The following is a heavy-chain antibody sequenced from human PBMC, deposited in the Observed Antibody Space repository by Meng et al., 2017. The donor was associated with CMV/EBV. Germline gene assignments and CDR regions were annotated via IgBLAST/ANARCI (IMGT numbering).Heavy chain of an antibody. J-gene: IGHJ4*02. CDR1: GGTLNTYS. D-gene: IGHD1-26*01. CDR2: TIPLLDSP. Sequence: SVKVSCKISGGTLNTYSITWVRQAPGQGFELMGLTIPLLDSPSYAQKFRGRVSITTDESTSTVAMELTSLTSEDTAVYYCARDGPGGGNYCLFWGQGTLVTVSS. CDR3: ARDGPGGGNYCLF. V-gene: IGHV1-69*16.